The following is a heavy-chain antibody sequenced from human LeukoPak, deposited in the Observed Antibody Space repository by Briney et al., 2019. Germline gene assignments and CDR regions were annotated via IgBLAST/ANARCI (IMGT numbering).Heavy chain of an antibody. D-gene: IGHD3-3*01. Sequence: QSGGSLRLSCAASGFTFSSYGMHWVRQAPGKGLEWVAVISYDGSNKYYADSVKGRFTISRDNSKNTLYLQMNSLRAEDTAVYYCAKDPEEYYDFWSGYRNWFDPWGQGTLVTVSS. CDR3: AKDPEEYYDFWSGYRNWFDP. V-gene: IGHV3-30*18. CDR2: ISYDGSNK. J-gene: IGHJ5*02. CDR1: GFTFSSYG.